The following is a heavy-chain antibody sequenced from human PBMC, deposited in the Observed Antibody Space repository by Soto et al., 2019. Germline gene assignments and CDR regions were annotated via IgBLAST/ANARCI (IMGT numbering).Heavy chain of an antibody. V-gene: IGHV4-31*03. CDR3: AREWFSRCSTGGGVCHYHGIDV. J-gene: IGHJ6*02. CDR1: GCSISSGGYY. Sequence: SETLSLTCTVSGCSISSGGYYWSWSRQHPGKGLEWIAYIYYSGSTYYNPSLKSRVTISVDTSKNQFSLKLSSVTAADTAVYYCAREWFSRCSTGGGVCHYHGIDVWGQGTTVTVSS. D-gene: IGHD2-21*01. CDR2: IYYSGST.